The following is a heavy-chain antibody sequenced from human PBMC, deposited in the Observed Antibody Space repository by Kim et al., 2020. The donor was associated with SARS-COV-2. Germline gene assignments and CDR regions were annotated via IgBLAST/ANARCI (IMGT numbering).Heavy chain of an antibody. CDR1: GFTFSSYS. Sequence: GGSLRLSCAASGFTFSSYSMNRVRQAPGKGLEWVSSISSSSSYIYYADSVKGRFTISRDNAKNSLYLQMNSLRAEDTAVYYCARGRGRGYDLYYYYGMDVWGQGTTVTVSS. J-gene: IGHJ6*02. CDR3: ARGRGRGYDLYYYYGMDV. V-gene: IGHV3-21*01. D-gene: IGHD5-12*01. CDR2: ISSSSSYI.